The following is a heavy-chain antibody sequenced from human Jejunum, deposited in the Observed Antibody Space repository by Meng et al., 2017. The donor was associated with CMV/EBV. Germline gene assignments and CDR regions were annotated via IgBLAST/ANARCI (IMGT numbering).Heavy chain of an antibody. CDR1: GDSVSGGGYY. Sequence: SLTCTVSGDSVSGGGYYWMWIRQTTGRGLEWIGNMYNSGTTTYNPSLKSRVSISVDISKNQFSLKLRSVTAADTAVYYCARWFDPWGQGILVTVSS. J-gene: IGHJ5*02. V-gene: IGHV4-61*08. CDR2: MYNSGTT. CDR3: ARWFDP.